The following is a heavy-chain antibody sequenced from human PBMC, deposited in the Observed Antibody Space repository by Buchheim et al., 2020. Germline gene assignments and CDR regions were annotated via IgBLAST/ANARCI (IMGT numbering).Heavy chain of an antibody. V-gene: IGHV3-48*02. J-gene: IGHJ6*02. CDR1: GFTFSSYS. CDR3: ARVMPLLGYCSGGSCPVGYYGMDV. D-gene: IGHD2-15*01. CDR2: ISSSSSTI. Sequence: VQLVESGGGLVQPGGSLRLSCAASGFTFSSYSMNWVRQAPGKGLEWVSYISSSSSTIYYADSVKGRFTISRDNAKNSLYLQMNSLRDEDTAVYYCARVMPLLGYCSGGSCPVGYYGMDVWGQGTT.